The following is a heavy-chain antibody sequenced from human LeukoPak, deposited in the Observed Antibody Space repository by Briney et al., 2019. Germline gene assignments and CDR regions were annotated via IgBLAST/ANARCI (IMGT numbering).Heavy chain of an antibody. V-gene: IGHV3-43*01. CDR1: GFTFDDHT. CDR2: ISWDGVKT. J-gene: IGHJ4*02. CDR3: ARDSSGGNDY. Sequence: PGGSLRLSCAASGFTFDDHTMHWVRQAPGKGLEWLSLISWDGVKTYYADSVKGRFTISRDNTKSFLFLQLNSLRTEDTALYYCARDSSGGNDYWGQGTMVTVSS. D-gene: IGHD2-15*01.